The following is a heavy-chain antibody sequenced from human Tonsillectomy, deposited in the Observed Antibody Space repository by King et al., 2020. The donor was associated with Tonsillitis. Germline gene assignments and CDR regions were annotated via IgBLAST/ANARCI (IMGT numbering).Heavy chain of an antibody. Sequence: VQLVESGGGLVQPGGSLRLSCAASGFTFSCYWMNWVRQAPGKGLEWVANIKQDGSEKYYMDSVKGRFTISRDNAKNSLYLQMNSLRAEDTAVYYCARKSLSDWGQGTLVTVSS. V-gene: IGHV3-7*01. CDR2: IKQDGSEK. CDR3: ARKSLSD. CDR1: GFTFSCYW. J-gene: IGHJ4*02.